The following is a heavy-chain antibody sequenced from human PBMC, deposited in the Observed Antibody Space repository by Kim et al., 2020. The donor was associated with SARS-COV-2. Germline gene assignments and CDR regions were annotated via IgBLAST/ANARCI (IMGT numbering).Heavy chain of an antibody. Sequence: GGSLRLSCAASGFTFSSYSMNWVRQAPGKGLEWVSSISSSSSYIYYADSVKGRFTISRDNAKNSLYLQMNSLRAEETAVYYCARELDRYGAFDIWGQGTMVTVSS. CDR1: GFTFSSYS. CDR3: ARELDRYGAFDI. V-gene: IGHV3-21*01. CDR2: ISSSSSYI. J-gene: IGHJ3*02. D-gene: IGHD3-16*02.